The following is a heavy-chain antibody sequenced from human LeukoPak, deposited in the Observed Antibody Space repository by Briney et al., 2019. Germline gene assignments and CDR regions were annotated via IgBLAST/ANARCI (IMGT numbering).Heavy chain of an antibody. CDR3: AKDSSGWVFGY. CDR2: ISYDGSNK. CDR1: GFTFSSYG. V-gene: IGHV3-30*18. D-gene: IGHD6-19*01. J-gene: IGHJ4*02. Sequence: GSLRLSCAASGFTFSSYGMHWVRQAPGKGLEWVAVISYDGSNKYYADSVKGRFTISRDNSKNTLYLQMNSLRAEDTAVYYCAKDSSGWVFGYWGQGTLVTVSS.